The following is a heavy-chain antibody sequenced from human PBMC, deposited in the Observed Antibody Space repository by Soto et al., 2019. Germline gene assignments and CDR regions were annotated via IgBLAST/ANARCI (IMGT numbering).Heavy chain of an antibody. CDR1: GFTLMTNG. V-gene: IGHV3-23*01. CDR2: FSGSGDDT. J-gene: IGHJ4*02. Sequence: EVQLSESGGGLVQPGGSLRLSCAATGFTLMTNGMSWVRQAPGKGLEWVSSFSGSGDDTWYAASLKGRFTISRDNSKNTLYLQMNSLRAEDTALYYCAGHGGYSYLGQGTLVTVSS. D-gene: IGHD4-17*01. CDR3: AGHGGYSY.